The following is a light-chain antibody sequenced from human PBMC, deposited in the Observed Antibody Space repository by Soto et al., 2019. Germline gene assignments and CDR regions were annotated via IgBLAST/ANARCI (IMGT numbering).Light chain of an antibody. Sequence: TQSPSSVSASVGDRVTITCRASQDIDNWLAWYQQKPGQAPRLLIYGTSSRATGIPDRFSGSGSGTDFTLTISRLEPEDFAVYYCQQYGNSPITFGQGTRLEIK. CDR3: QQYGNSPIT. J-gene: IGKJ5*01. V-gene: IGKV3-20*01. CDR1: QDIDNW. CDR2: GTS.